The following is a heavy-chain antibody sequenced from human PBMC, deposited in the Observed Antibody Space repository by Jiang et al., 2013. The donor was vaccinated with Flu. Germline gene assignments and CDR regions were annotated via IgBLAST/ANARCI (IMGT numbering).Heavy chain of an antibody. V-gene: IGHV4-38-2*02. D-gene: IGHD3-10*01. J-gene: IGHJ1*01. CDR1: GFSINGGYY. CDR3: AGVASYSGLGSYPEYFYH. Sequence: SGPGLVKPPETLSLTCSVSGFSINGGYYWAWIRQPPGKGLEWVGNIFHSGSTHQNPSLKGRVTISVDSSKNQFSLRLNSVTAADTAIYYCAGVASYSGLGSYPEYFYHWGQGIRVTVSP. CDR2: IFHSGST.